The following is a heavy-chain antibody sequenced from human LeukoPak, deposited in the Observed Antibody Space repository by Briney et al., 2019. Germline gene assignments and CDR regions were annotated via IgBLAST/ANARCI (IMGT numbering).Heavy chain of an antibody. D-gene: IGHD6-13*01. J-gene: IGHJ4*02. CDR3: ARVPAAAAGAGIDY. V-gene: IGHV3-74*01. CDR2: ITGDGSGT. Sequence: GRSLRLSCAASGFTFTNYWMHWVRQAPGKGLVWLSRITGDGSGTDYADSVRGRFTISRDNAKNTLFLQINSLRAEDTAVYYCARVPAAAAGAGIDYWGQGISVTVSS. CDR1: GFTFTNYW.